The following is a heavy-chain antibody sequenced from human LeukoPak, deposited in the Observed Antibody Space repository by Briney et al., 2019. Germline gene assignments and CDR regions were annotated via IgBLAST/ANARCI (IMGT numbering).Heavy chain of an antibody. CDR1: GFTFSNYA. D-gene: IGHD3-22*01. Sequence: GGSLRLSCAASGFTFSNYAMHWVRQAPGKGLEWVALISFDGSIKYYADSVKGRSSISRDNSKNTLYLQMNSLRAEDTALYYCARDRFYDSSGYGMDVWGQGPTVPVSS. CDR3: ARDRFYDSSGYGMDV. CDR2: ISFDGSIK. V-gene: IGHV3-30*03. J-gene: IGHJ6*02.